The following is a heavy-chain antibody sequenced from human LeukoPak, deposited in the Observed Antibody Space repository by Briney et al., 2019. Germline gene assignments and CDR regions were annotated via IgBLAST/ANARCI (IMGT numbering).Heavy chain of an antibody. V-gene: IGHV3-21*04. CDR1: GFTFSSYS. CDR3: ARSHVSCYDY. D-gene: IGHD2-2*01. CDR2: ISSSSSYI. J-gene: IGHJ4*02. Sequence: PGGSLRLSCAASGFTFSSYSMNWVRQAPGKGLEWVSSISSSSSYIYYADSVKGRFTISRDNAKNSLYLQVNSLRAEDTAVYYCARSHVSCYDYWGQGTLVTVSS.